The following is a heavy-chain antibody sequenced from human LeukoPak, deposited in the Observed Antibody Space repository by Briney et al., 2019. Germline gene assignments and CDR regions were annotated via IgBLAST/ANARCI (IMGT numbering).Heavy chain of an antibody. V-gene: IGHV3-23*01. Sequence: GWSLRLSCAASGCTFSSYAMNGVRQAPGKEVEGVSGIIDSGGNTFYADCVKGRFTISRENYNNMVYLQMNSLRAEDMAQYYCAKAAGDTYYRVFDYWGEGILVTVSS. D-gene: IGHD7-27*01. J-gene: IGHJ4*02. CDR2: IIDSGGNT. CDR1: GCTFSSYA. CDR3: AKAAGDTYYRVFDY.